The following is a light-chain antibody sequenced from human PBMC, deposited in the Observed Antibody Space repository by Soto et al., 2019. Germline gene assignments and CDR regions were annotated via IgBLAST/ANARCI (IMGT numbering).Light chain of an antibody. J-gene: IGKJ1*01. CDR3: QQYHTSPLT. Sequence: EIVLTQSPGTLSLSPGERAILSCRASQTINNRYLAWYQQMPGRAPRLLIYGASNRATGIPDRFSGSGSGTDFTLTISRLEPEDFALYYCQQYHTSPLTFGQGTKVDIK. CDR1: QTINNRY. CDR2: GAS. V-gene: IGKV3-20*01.